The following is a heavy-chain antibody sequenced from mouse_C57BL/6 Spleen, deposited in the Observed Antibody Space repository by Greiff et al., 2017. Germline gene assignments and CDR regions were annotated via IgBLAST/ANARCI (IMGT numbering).Heavy chain of an antibody. CDR2: ISNGGGST. V-gene: IGHV5-12*01. CDR1: GFTFSDYY. J-gene: IGHJ2*01. Sequence: EVKVVESGGGLVQPGGSLKLSCAASGFTFSDYYMYWVRQTPEKRLEWVAYISNGGGSTYYPDTVKGRFTISRDNAKNTLYLQMSRLKSEDTAMYYCARQGYYYGSSYPLDYWGQGTTLTVSS. D-gene: IGHD1-1*01. CDR3: ARQGYYYGSSYPLDY.